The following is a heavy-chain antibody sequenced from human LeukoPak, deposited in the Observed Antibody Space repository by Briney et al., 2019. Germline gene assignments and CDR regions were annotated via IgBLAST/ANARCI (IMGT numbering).Heavy chain of an antibody. CDR1: GGTISGYY. CDR2: IYYTGNT. J-gene: IGHJ4*02. V-gene: IGHV4-59*08. Sequence: SETLSLTCTVSGGTISGYYWSWIRQPPGKGLEWIGHIYYTGNTSYNPSLKSRVTISVDTSKNQFSLKLSYVNAADTAVYYCARYISSGLDYWGQGTLVTVSS. D-gene: IGHD6-6*01. CDR3: ARYISSGLDY.